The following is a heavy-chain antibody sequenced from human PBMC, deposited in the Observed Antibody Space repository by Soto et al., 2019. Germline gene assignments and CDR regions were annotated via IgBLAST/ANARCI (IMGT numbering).Heavy chain of an antibody. CDR2: ISWNSGSI. J-gene: IGHJ6*02. D-gene: IGHD3-10*01. V-gene: IGHV3-9*01. CDR3: AKDGIRDYYGSGSTRSYYYYYGMDV. CDR1: GFTFDDYA. Sequence: GGSLRLSCAASGFTFDDYAMHWVRQAPGKGLEWVSGISWNSGSIGYADSVKGRFTISRDNAKNSLYLQMNSLRAEDTALYYCAKDGIRDYYGSGSTRSYYYYYGMDVWGQGTTVTVSS.